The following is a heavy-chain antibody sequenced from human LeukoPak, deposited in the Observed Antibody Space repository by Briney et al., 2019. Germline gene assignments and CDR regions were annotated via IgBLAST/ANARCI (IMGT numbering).Heavy chain of an antibody. CDR1: GYTFTSFY. CDR3: ARWAYAPKSYYFDY. J-gene: IGHJ4*02. CDR2: INPSGGST. D-gene: IGHD2-2*01. V-gene: IGHV1-46*01. Sequence: ASVKVSCKASGYTFTSFYMQWVRQAPGQGLEWMGIINPSGGSTSYAQKFQGRVTMTRDMSTSTVYMELSSLRSEDTAVYYCARWAYAPKSYYFDYWGQGTLVTVSS.